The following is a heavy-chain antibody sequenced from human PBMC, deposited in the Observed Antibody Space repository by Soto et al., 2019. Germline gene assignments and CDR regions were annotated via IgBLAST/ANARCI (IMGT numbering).Heavy chain of an antibody. V-gene: IGHV1-2*04. CDR3: SRGYIGSGSYYSAFDI. CDR1: GYTFTGYY. D-gene: IGHD1-26*01. Sequence: ASVKVSCKASGYTFTGYYMHWVRQAPGQGLEWMGWINPNSGGTNYAQKFQGWVTMTRDTSISTAYMELSRLRSDDTAEYYCSRGYIGSGSYYSAFDIWGQGKMVTVSS. J-gene: IGHJ3*02. CDR2: INPNSGGT.